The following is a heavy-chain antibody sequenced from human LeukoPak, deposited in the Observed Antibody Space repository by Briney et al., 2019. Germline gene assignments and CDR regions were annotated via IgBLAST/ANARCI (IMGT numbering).Heavy chain of an antibody. CDR2: TSSSSKYI. J-gene: IGHJ5*02. D-gene: IGHD2-21*02. Sequence: GGSLRLSCAASGFTFSSYSMNWVRQAPGKGLEWVSSTSSSSKYIYDADSVKGRFTVSRDNAKNSLYLQMNSLRAEDTAVYYCARDYLYCGGDCFVDAWGQGTLVTVSS. CDR3: ARDYLYCGGDCFVDA. V-gene: IGHV3-21*01. CDR1: GFTFSSYS.